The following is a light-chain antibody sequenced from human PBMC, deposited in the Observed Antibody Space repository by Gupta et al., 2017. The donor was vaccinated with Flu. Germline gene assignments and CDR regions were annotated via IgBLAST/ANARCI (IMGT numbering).Light chain of an antibody. CDR3: LLSYSGSWV. J-gene: IGLJ3*02. Sequence: QAVVTQEPSLTVSPGGTVTLTCDSSTGAVTSGHYPYWFQQKPGHAPRTLIYDTSNKHSWTPARFSGSLIGGKAALTLSGAQPEDEDNYYCLLSYSGSWVFGGGTKLTVL. CDR2: DTS. CDR1: TGAVTSGHY. V-gene: IGLV7-46*01.